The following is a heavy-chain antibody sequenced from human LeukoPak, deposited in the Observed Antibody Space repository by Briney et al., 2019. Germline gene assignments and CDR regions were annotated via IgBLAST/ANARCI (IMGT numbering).Heavy chain of an antibody. Sequence: GGTLRLSCAASGFIFSSYSMNWVRQPPGKGLEWVSYISSSSSTIYYADSVKGRFTISRDNAKNSLYLQMNSLRAEDTAVYYCARDGVRDGLYFDYWGQGTLVTVSS. CDR2: ISSSSSTI. J-gene: IGHJ4*02. CDR3: ARDGVRDGLYFDY. CDR1: GFIFSSYS. D-gene: IGHD5-24*01. V-gene: IGHV3-48*01.